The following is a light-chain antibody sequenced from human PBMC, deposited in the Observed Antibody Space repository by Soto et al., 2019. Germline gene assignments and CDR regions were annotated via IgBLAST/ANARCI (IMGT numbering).Light chain of an antibody. J-gene: IGLJ1*01. Sequence: QSALTQPASVSGSPGQSIAISCTGTSSDVGGYNYVSWYQHLPGKAPRLVIYEVSNRPSGVSNRFSASKSGNTASLTISGLQPEDEADYYCSSYTRRTTFVFGTGTKLTVL. V-gene: IGLV2-14*01. CDR3: SSYTRRTTFV. CDR1: SSDVGGYNY. CDR2: EVS.